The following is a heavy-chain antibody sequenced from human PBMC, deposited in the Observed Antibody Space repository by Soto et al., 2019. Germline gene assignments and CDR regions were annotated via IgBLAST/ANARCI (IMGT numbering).Heavy chain of an antibody. Sequence: PGGSLRLSCAASGFIINRDALSWVRQAPGKGLEWVAAINDRGDTTHYADSVKGRFTISRDTSKNTLYLQMNTLRAEDTAVYYCEKDTPGTTSFDYWGRGTLVTVSS. D-gene: IGHD1-1*01. V-gene: IGHV3-23*01. CDR2: INDRGDTT. CDR3: EKDTPGTTSFDY. J-gene: IGHJ4*02. CDR1: GFIINRDA.